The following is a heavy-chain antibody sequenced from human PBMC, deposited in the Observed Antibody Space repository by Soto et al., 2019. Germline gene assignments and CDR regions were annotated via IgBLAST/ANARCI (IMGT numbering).Heavy chain of an antibody. D-gene: IGHD2-21*01. J-gene: IGHJ4*02. CDR2: SRDKAHSYTT. CDR3: ARNLAYGGGYTFDY. CDR1: AFTFSDHF. V-gene: IGHV3-72*01. Sequence: EVQLVESGGGLVQPGGSLRLSCEASAFTFSDHFIDWVRQAPGKGLEWVGRSRDKAHSYTTEYAAPVKGRFTISRDDSRNSLYLQMNSLKTEDTAVSYCARNLAYGGGYTFDYWGQGTLVTVSS.